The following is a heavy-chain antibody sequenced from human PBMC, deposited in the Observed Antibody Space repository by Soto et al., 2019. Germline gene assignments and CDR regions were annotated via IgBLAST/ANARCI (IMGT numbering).Heavy chain of an antibody. CDR3: ARLLTPAFGRDYFDR. Sequence: QLQLQESGPGLVKPSETLSLTCTVAGGFISSSSSYWGWIRQSPGKGLEWIANIHSGRTTYYNSSLKSRVIISVDTSKDQFSLWMSSVTAADTAVYYCARLLTPAFGRDYFDRWGQGTLVIVSS. D-gene: IGHD3-10*01. J-gene: IGHJ4*02. CDR1: GGFISSSSSY. V-gene: IGHV4-39*01. CDR2: IHSGRTT.